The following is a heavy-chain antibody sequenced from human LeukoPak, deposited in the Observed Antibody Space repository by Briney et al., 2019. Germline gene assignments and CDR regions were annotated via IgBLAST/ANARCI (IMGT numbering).Heavy chain of an antibody. Sequence: GESLKISSKGSGYSFTSYWISWGRQIPGKGLGWMGRIDPSDSYTNNNPSFQGHVTISADKSISTAYLQWSSLKASDTAMYYCARSGERGWLGKSDYWGQGTLVTVSS. V-gene: IGHV5-10-1*01. J-gene: IGHJ4*02. CDR2: IDPSDSYT. CDR1: GYSFTSYW. CDR3: ARSGERGWLGKSDY. D-gene: IGHD6-19*01.